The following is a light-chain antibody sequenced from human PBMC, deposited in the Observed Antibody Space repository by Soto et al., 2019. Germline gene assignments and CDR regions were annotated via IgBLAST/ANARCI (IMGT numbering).Light chain of an antibody. CDR3: QQSYSAPPT. CDR2: KAS. Sequence: IQMSHAPSTLSASIGVRVTITCRASQSISVWLAWYQQKAGKAPNLLIYKASRLESGVPSRFSGSGSETEFTLTISGLQPGDSATYYCQQSYSAPPTFGQGTKVDIK. J-gene: IGKJ1*01. V-gene: IGKV1-5*03. CDR1: QSISVW.